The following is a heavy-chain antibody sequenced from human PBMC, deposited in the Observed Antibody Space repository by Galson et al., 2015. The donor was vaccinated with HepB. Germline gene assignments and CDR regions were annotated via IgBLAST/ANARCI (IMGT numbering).Heavy chain of an antibody. J-gene: IGHJ3*02. D-gene: IGHD3-22*01. Sequence: SLRLSCAASGFTVSSNYMSWVRQAPGKGLEWVSVIYSGGSTYYADSVKGRFTISRDNSKNTLYLQMNSLKAEDTAVYYCARQEVVIPFPLLSLILGAFDIWGQGTMVTVSS. V-gene: IGHV3-66*04. CDR1: GFTVSSNY. CDR2: IYSGGST. CDR3: ARQEVVIPFPLLSLILGAFDI.